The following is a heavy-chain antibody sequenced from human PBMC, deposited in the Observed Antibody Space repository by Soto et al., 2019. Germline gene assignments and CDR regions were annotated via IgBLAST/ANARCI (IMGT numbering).Heavy chain of an antibody. CDR1: GGSISTSRYY. J-gene: IGHJ4*02. V-gene: IGHV4-39*01. Sequence: PSETLSLTCIVSGGSISTSRYYWAWIRQPPGKGLEWIGNIHYGGGTYHNPSLKSRVTLSVDTSKNQFSLKLSSVTAADTAVYYCARTYDFVELRVVYFDHWGQGALVTVSS. D-gene: IGHD3-3*01. CDR3: ARTYDFVELRVVYFDH. CDR2: IHYGGGT.